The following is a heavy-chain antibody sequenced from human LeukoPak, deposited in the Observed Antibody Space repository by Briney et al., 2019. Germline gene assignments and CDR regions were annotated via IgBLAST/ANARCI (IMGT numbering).Heavy chain of an antibody. CDR3: AKDAACPYDILTGYCDHG. D-gene: IGHD3-9*01. CDR2: ISGSGGST. CDR1: GFTFSSYA. Sequence: QPGGSLRLSCAASGFTFSSYAMSWVRQAPGKGLEWVSAISGSGGSTYYADSVKGRFTISRDNSKNTLYLQMNSLRAEDTAVYYCAKDAACPYDILTGYCDHGWGQGTLVTVSS. V-gene: IGHV3-23*01. J-gene: IGHJ4*02.